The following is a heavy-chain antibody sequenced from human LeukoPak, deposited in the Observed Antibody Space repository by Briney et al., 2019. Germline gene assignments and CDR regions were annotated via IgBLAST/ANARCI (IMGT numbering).Heavy chain of an antibody. D-gene: IGHD4-23*01. CDR3: ARRGTTVVTNAFDI. J-gene: IGHJ3*02. Sequence: ASVKVSCKASGYTFTSYDINWVRQATGQGLEWMGWMNPNSGNTGYAQKFQGRVTMTRNTSISTAYMELSSLRSEDTAVYYCARRGTTVVTNAFDIWGQGTMVTVSS. CDR1: GYTFTSYD. V-gene: IGHV1-8*01. CDR2: MNPNSGNT.